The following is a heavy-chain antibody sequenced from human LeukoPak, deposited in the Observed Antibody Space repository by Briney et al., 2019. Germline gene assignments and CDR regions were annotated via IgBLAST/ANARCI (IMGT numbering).Heavy chain of an antibody. CDR3: ASYYHDSSGYYQYYFDS. CDR1: GESFSGYC. J-gene: IGHJ4*02. CDR2: INDSGRT. D-gene: IGHD3-22*01. Sequence: SETLSPTCAVYGESFSGYCWTWIRQPPGKGLEWIGEINDSGRTSCNPSLKSRVTISVDTSKNQFSLKLRSVAAADTAVYYCASYYHDSSGYYQYYFDSWGQGTLVTVSS. V-gene: IGHV4-34*01.